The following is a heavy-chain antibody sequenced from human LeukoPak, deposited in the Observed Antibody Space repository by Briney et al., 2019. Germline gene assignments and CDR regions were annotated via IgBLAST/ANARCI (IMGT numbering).Heavy chain of an antibody. CDR3: AREIPRLWYAWGIDGLDV. J-gene: IGHJ6*02. V-gene: IGHV4-4*07. D-gene: IGHD4/OR15-4a*01. CDR2: IYTSGSS. Sequence: SETLSLTCTVSSGSISYYYWSWIRQPAGKGVEWIGRIYTSGSSNYNPSLKSRVTMSVDTSKNQFSLHLSSVTAADAAVYYCAREIPRLWYAWGIDGLDVWGQGTTVTVSS. CDR1: SGSISYYY.